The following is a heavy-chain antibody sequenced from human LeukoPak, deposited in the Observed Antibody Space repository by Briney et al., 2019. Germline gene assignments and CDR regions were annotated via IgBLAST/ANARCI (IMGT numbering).Heavy chain of an antibody. CDR3: ATNYGDYVNWFDP. Sequence: GGSLRLSCAASGFTFRSYAMSWVRQAPGQGLEWVSSISASGSSTWYVDSVKGRFIIYRDNSKNTLYLKMNSLRAEDTAIYYCATNYGDYVNWFDPWGQGTLVTVSS. J-gene: IGHJ5*02. CDR1: GFTFRSYA. V-gene: IGHV3-23*01. D-gene: IGHD4-17*01. CDR2: ISASGSST.